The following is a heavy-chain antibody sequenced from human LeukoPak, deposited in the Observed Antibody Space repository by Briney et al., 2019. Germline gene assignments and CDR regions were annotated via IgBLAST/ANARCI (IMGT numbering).Heavy chain of an antibody. D-gene: IGHD2-15*01. CDR2: ISSSSSYI. CDR3: AKDQLNRFCSGGSCSITHDY. CDR1: GFTFSTYT. V-gene: IGHV3-21*01. Sequence: GGSLRLSCAASGFTFSTYTMNWVRQAPGKGVEWVSSISSSSSYIFNADSVKGRFTISRDNSKNTLYLQMNSLRAEDTAVYYCAKDQLNRFCSGGSCSITHDYWGQGTLVTVAS. J-gene: IGHJ4*02.